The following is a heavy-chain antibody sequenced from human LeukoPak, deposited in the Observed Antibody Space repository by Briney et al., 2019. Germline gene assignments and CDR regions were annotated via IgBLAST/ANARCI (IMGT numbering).Heavy chain of an antibody. J-gene: IGHJ5*02. CDR3: ARAAMDYSLWRGYKNFFSDT. CDR1: GGFISRYF. V-gene: IGHV4-59*01. D-gene: IGHD3-3*01. Sequence: SETLSLTCTVSGGFISRYFWSWIRQPPGKGMEWIGYADQSGDTKYNPSLKSRVTISVDTSKRHISLKLKSVTAADTATYFCARAAMDYSLWRGYKNFFSDTWGQGILVTVSS. CDR2: ADQSGDT.